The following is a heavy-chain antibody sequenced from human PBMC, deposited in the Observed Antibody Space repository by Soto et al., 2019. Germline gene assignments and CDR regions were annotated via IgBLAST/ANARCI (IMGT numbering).Heavy chain of an antibody. CDR1: GCTFRSYA. CDR3: AISGRRSCSGAPGYPYFDD. V-gene: IGHV1-69*01. Sequence: QVQVVQSGAEVKKPGSSVKVSCKASGCTFRSYAVNCMRQAPGPGLEWMAVIIPVFATTPYAQYSHGRVTHTADESTGTAYLELSSLRSAGTVVYYCAISGRRSCSGAPGYPYFDDWGQGTLGTVSS. J-gene: IGHJ4*02. D-gene: IGHD2-15*01. CDR2: IIPVFATT.